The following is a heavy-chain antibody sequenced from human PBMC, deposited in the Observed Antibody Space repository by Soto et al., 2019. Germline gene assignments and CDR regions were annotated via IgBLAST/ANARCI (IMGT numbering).Heavy chain of an antibody. CDR3: AREGYYYDSSGYFRLFFLDY. CDR2: IWYDGSNK. CDR1: GFTFSSYG. D-gene: IGHD3-22*01. Sequence: GGSLRLSCAASGFTFSSYGMHWVRQAPGKGLEWVAVIWYDGSNKYYADSVKGRFTISRDNSKNTLYLQMNSLRAEDTAVYYCAREGYYYDSSGYFRLFFLDYWGQGTLVTVSS. V-gene: IGHV3-33*01. J-gene: IGHJ4*02.